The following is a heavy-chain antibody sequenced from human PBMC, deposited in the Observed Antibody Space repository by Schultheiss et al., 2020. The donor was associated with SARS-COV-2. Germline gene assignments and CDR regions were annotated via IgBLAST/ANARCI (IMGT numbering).Heavy chain of an antibody. CDR1: GYSISSGYY. CDR2: INHSGST. D-gene: IGHD3-3*01. Sequence: SETLSLTCTVSGYSISSGYYWGWIRQPPGKGLEWIGEINHSGSTNYNPSLKSRVTISVDTSKNQFSLQLNSVTPEDTAVYYCARHVTVDDSAFTIFGVWGQGTLVTVSS. J-gene: IGHJ4*02. CDR3: ARHVTVDDSAFTIFGV. V-gene: IGHV4-38-2*02.